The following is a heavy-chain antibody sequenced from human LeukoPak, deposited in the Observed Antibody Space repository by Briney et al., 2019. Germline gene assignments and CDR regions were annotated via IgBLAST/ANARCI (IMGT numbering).Heavy chain of an antibody. D-gene: IGHD6-13*01. Sequence: GASVKVSCQASVYTFTSYGISWVRQAPAQGLEWMGWISAYNGNTNYAQKLQGRVTMTTDTSTSTAYMELRSLRPDDTAVYYCARVGGIAAAGTDAFDIWGQGTMVTVSS. V-gene: IGHV1-18*01. J-gene: IGHJ3*02. CDR2: ISAYNGNT. CDR3: ARVGGIAAAGTDAFDI. CDR1: VYTFTSYG.